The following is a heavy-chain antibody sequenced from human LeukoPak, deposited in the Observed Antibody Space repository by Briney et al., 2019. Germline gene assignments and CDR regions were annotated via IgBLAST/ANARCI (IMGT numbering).Heavy chain of an antibody. V-gene: IGHV3-23*01. CDR3: AKDPSGSYVDWFDP. J-gene: IGHJ5*02. D-gene: IGHD1-26*01. Sequence: GGSLRLSCAASGFIFSQYSMNWVRQAPGKGLEWVSAISGSGGSTYYADSVKGRFTISRDNSKNTLYLQMNSLRAEDTAVYYCAKDPSGSYVDWFDPWGQGTLVTVSS. CDR2: ISGSGGST. CDR1: GFIFSQYS.